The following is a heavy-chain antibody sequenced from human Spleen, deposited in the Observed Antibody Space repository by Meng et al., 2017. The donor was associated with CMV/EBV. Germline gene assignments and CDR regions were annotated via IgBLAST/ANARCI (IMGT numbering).Heavy chain of an antibody. J-gene: IGHJ4*02. V-gene: IGHV4-61*01. D-gene: IGHD3-10*02. Sequence: SETLSLTCTVSGGSVNSRNDYWSWIRQPPGKGLEWIGHIYYTGSTQYNPSLKSRGTISLDMSKNQFSLNLRSVTAADTAVYYCATGPMFNYWGQGTLVTVSS. CDR1: GGSVNSRNDY. CDR2: IYYTGST. CDR3: ATGPMFNY.